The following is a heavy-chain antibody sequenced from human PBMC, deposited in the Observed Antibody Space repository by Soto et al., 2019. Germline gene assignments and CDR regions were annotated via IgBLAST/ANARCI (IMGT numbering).Heavy chain of an antibody. J-gene: IGHJ6*02. CDR3: ARANTDYDILTGYYSILYYYGMDV. Sequence: EVQLVESGGGLVKPGGSLRLSCAASGFTFSSYSMNWVRQAPGKGLEWVSSISSSSSYIYYADSVKGRFTISRDNAKNSLYLQMNSLGAEDTAVYYCARANTDYDILTGYYSILYYYGMDVWGQGTTVTVSS. CDR2: ISSSSSYI. CDR1: GFTFSSYS. V-gene: IGHV3-21*01. D-gene: IGHD3-9*01.